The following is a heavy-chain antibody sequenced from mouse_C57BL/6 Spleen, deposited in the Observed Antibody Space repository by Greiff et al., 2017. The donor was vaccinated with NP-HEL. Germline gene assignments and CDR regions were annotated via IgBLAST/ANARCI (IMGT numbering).Heavy chain of an antibody. CDR2: IYPGSGST. CDR1: GYTFTSYW. CDR3: ARYGSQGGYFDV. D-gene: IGHD1-1*01. J-gene: IGHJ1*03. V-gene: IGHV1-55*01. Sequence: QVQLKQPGAELVKPGASVKMSCKASGYTFTSYWITWVKQRPGQGLEWIGDIYPGSGSTNYNEKFKSKATLTVDTSSSTAYMQLSSLTSEDSAVYYCARYGSQGGYFDVWGTGTTVTVSS.